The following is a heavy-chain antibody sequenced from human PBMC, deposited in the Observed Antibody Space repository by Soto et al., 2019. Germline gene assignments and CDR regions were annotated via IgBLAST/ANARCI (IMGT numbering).Heavy chain of an antibody. V-gene: IGHV1-46*03. CDR2: INPSGGST. D-gene: IGHD3-3*01. CDR1: GYTFTSYY. Sequence: QVQLVQSGAEVKKPGASVKVSCKASGYTFTSYYMHWVRQAPGQGLEWMGIINPSGGSTSYAQKFQGRVTMTRDTSTSTVYMELSSLRSEDTAVYYCARGDRGRRHRSITIFGVDNYYYYYMDVWGKGTTVTVSS. CDR3: ARGDRGRRHRSITIFGVDNYYYYYMDV. J-gene: IGHJ6*03.